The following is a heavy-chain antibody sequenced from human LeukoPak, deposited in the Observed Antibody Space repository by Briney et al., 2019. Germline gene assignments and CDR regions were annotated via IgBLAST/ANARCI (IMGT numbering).Heavy chain of an antibody. CDR2: INHSGST. V-gene: IGHV4-34*01. CDR3: ARGEQLLWFGEFQGGMDV. Sequence: SETLSLTCAVYGGSFSGYYWSWIRQPPGKGLEWIGEINHSGSTNYNPSLKSRVTISVDTSKNQFSLKLSSVTAADTAVYYCARGEQLLWFGEFQGGMDVWGQGTMVTVSS. D-gene: IGHD3-10*01. CDR1: GGSFSGYY. J-gene: IGHJ3*01.